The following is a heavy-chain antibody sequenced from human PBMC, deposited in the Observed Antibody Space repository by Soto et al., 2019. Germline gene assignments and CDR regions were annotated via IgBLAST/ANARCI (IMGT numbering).Heavy chain of an antibody. CDR1: GFTFSSYA. V-gene: IGHV3-30-3*01. J-gene: IGHJ4*02. Sequence: PGGSLRLSCAASGFTFSSYAMHWVRQAPGKGLEWVAVISYDGSNKYYADSVKGRFTISRDNSKNTLYLQMNSLRAEDTAVYYCARGKSITNLTGYWGQGTLVTVSS. CDR3: ARGKSITNLTGY. CDR2: ISYDGSNK. D-gene: IGHD3-3*01.